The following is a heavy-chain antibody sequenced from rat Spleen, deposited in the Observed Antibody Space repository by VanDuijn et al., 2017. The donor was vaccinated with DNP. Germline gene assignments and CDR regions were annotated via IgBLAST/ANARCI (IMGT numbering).Heavy chain of an antibody. V-gene: IGHV5-7*01. CDR2: ISYDGSSI. CDR1: GFIFSDYN. CDR3: ARHGEVHLRYAMDA. Sequence: EVQLVESGGGLVQPGRSLKLSCAGSGFIFSDYNMAWVRQAPQKGLEWVATISYDGSSISYRDSVKGRFTTSKDNAKSTLYLQMDSLRSEDTATYYCARHGEVHLRYAMDAWGQGTTVTVSS. D-gene: IGHD1-5*01. J-gene: IGHJ4*01.